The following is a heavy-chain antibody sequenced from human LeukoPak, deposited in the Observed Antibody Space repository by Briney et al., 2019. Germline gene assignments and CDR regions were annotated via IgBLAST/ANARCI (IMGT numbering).Heavy chain of an antibody. CDR1: GGSISSHY. CDR3: ARGRTYYYDTSGYYPSIYYGMDV. Sequence: SETLSLTCTVSGGSISSHYWSWIRQPPGKGLEWIGYIYYSGSTNYNPSLKSRVTISVDTSKNQFSLKLSSVTAADTAVYYCARGRTYYYDTSGYYPSIYYGMDVWGQGTTVIVSS. J-gene: IGHJ6*02. D-gene: IGHD3-22*01. V-gene: IGHV4-59*11. CDR2: IYYSGST.